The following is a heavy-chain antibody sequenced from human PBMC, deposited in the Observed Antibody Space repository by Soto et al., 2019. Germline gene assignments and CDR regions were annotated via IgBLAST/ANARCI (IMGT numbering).Heavy chain of an antibody. CDR1: GFTFSSYA. D-gene: IGHD6-13*01. CDR3: AKVIAQSSKGIAAAGTDY. CDR2: ISGSGGST. Sequence: QPGGSLRLSCAASGFTFSSYAMSWVRQAPGKGLEWVSAISGSGGSTYYADSVKGRFTISRDNSKNTLYLQMNSLRAEDTAVYYCAKVIAQSSKGIAAAGTDYWGQGTLVTVSS. V-gene: IGHV3-23*01. J-gene: IGHJ4*02.